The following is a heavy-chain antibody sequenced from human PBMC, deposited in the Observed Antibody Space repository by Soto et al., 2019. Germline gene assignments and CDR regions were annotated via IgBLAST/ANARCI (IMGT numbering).Heavy chain of an antibody. CDR3: ARGTVYYCPNDKCGFFFDH. J-gene: IGHJ4*02. V-gene: IGHV4-31*03. Sequence: QVQLQESGSGLLKPSQTLSLDCSVSGDSLRRGFHHWSWIRQTPGKGLQLIGYIDTNGDTHYDPSLRNRLNMSIVTTESRFSLKVTSDTAADTAVYYCARGTVYYCPNDKCGFFFDHWGQGALVTVTS. CDR1: GDSLRRGFHH. D-gene: IGHD2-8*01. CDR2: IDTNGDT.